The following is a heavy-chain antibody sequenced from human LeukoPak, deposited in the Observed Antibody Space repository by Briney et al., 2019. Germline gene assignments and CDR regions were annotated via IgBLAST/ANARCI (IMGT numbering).Heavy chain of an antibody. J-gene: IGHJ4*02. CDR1: GFTFSSYA. D-gene: IGHD4-17*01. Sequence: PGGSLRLSCAASGFTFSSYAMSWVRQAPGKGLEWVSAISGSGGSTYYADSVKGRFTISRDNSKNTLYPQMNSLRAEDTAVYYCAKDPGKTVTHSSIYFDYWGQGTLVTVSS. V-gene: IGHV3-23*01. CDR2: ISGSGGST. CDR3: AKDPGKTVTHSSIYFDY.